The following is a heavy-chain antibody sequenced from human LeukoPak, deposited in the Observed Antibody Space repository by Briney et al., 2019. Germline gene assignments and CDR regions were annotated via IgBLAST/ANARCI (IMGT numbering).Heavy chain of an antibody. J-gene: IGHJ3*02. CDR2: INHSGST. Sequence: PSETLSLTCAVYGGSFSGYYWSWIRQPPGKGLEWIGEINHSGSTNYNPSLKSRVTISVDTSKNQFSLKLSSVTAADTAVYYCARARPVSGSYDDAFDIWGQGTMVTVSS. CDR3: ARARPVSGSYDDAFDI. V-gene: IGHV4-34*01. CDR1: GGSFSGYY. D-gene: IGHD1-26*01.